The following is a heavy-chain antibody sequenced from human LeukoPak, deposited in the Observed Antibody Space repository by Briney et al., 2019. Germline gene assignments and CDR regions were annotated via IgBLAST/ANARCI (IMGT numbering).Heavy chain of an antibody. Sequence: SETLSLTCTVSGGSISSYYWSWIRQPPGKGLEWIGYIYYSGSTNYNPSLKSRVTISVDTSKNQFSLKLSSVTAADTAVYYCAREQSWGSYRYTVDYWGQGTLVTVSS. CDR2: IYYSGST. J-gene: IGHJ4*02. D-gene: IGHD3-16*02. CDR3: AREQSWGSYRYTVDY. V-gene: IGHV4-59*12. CDR1: GGSISSYY.